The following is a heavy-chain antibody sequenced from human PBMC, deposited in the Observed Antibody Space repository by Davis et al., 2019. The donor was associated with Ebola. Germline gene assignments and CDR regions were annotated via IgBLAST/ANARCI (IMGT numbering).Heavy chain of an antibody. CDR2: INSDGSRT. CDR1: GFTFSSYP. V-gene: IGHV3-74*01. Sequence: PGGSLRLSCAAPGFTFSSYPMHWVRQAAGKGLVWVSSINSDGSRTHYADSVKGRFTISRENGKNSLYLQMNSLRAGDTAMYYCARSLRLGEPLDYWGQGTLVTVSS. J-gene: IGHJ4*02. CDR3: ARSLRLGEPLDY. D-gene: IGHD3-16*01.